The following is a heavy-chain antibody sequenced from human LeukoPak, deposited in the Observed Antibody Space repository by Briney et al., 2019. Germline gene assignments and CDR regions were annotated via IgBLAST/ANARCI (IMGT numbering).Heavy chain of an antibody. Sequence: KTSETLSLTCAVYGGSFSRYSWSWVRQPPGKGLEWIGEINHSGSTNYNPSLKSRVTISVDTSKNQFSLKLSSVTAADTAVYYCARGSGDCLFDYWGQGTLVTVSS. J-gene: IGHJ4*02. CDR3: ARGSGDCLFDY. V-gene: IGHV4-34*01. CDR1: GGSFSRYS. D-gene: IGHD2-21*02. CDR2: INHSGST.